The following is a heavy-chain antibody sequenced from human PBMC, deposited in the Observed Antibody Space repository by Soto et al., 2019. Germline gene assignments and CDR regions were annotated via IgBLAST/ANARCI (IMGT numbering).Heavy chain of an antibody. V-gene: IGHV3-23*01. Sequence: EVQLLESGGGLVQPGGSLRLSCAASGFTFSSYAMSWVRQAPGKGLEWVSAISGSGGSTYYADSVTGLFTISRDNSKNTLYLQMNSLRAEDTAVYYCAKLGERGPDAFDIWGQGTMVTVSS. CDR1: GFTFSSYA. CDR3: AKLGERGPDAFDI. CDR2: ISGSGGST. D-gene: IGHD3-16*01. J-gene: IGHJ3*02.